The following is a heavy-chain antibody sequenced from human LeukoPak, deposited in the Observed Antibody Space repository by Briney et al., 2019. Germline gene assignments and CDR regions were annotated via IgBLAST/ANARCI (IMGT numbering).Heavy chain of an antibody. D-gene: IGHD2-2*01. CDR1: GGSIRGGGYY. V-gene: IGHV4-39*07. J-gene: IGHJ5*02. CDR2: LYSNGST. CDR3: ARLQYCSGTSCYWFDP. Sequence: PSETLSLTCSFSGGSIRGGGYYWGWVRQPPGKGLEWIASLYSNGSTYYNPSLKSRVTISVDTSKNQFSLRLSSVTAADTAVYYCARLQYCSGTSCYWFDPWGQGTLVTVSS.